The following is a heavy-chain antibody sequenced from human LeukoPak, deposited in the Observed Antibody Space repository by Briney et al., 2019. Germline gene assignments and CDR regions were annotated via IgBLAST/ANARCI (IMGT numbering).Heavy chain of an antibody. CDR2: ISHDGSNK. V-gene: IGHV3-30*04. D-gene: IGHD5-18*01. J-gene: IGHJ3*02. CDR3: ARAAAIGPPDAFDI. CDR1: GFTFSSYA. Sequence: GGSLRLSCAASGFTFSSYAMHWVRQAPGKGLEWVAVISHDGSNKYSVKGRFTISRDNSKNTLYLQMNSLRAEDTAVYYCARAAAIGPPDAFDIWGQGTMVTVSS.